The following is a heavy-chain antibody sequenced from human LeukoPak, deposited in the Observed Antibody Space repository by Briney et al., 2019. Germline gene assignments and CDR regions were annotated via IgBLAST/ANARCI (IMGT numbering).Heavy chain of an antibody. V-gene: IGHV4-39*01. CDR3: ARLSGLGATTN. Sequence: SETLSLTCTVSGGSISSSSYYWGWIRQPPGKGLEWIGSIYYSGSTYYNPSLKSRVTISVDTSKNQFSLKLSSVTAADTAVYSCARLSGLGATTNWGQGTLVTVSS. CDR1: GGSISSSSYY. J-gene: IGHJ4*02. D-gene: IGHD1-26*01. CDR2: IYYSGST.